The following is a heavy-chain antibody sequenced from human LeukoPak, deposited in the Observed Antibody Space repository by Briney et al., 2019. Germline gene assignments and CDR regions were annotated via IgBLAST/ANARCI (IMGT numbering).Heavy chain of an antibody. V-gene: IGHV1-2*02. CDR3: ARDAISRGIIDY. CDR2: INPDSGGT. CDR1: GYSFTGCY. Sequence: ASVKVSCKASGYSFTGCYVHWVRQAPGQGLEWMGWINPDSGGTNFAQKFQGRVTMTRDTSITTAYMELSRLTSDDTAVYYCARDAISRGIIDYWGQGTLVTVSS. D-gene: IGHD3-10*01. J-gene: IGHJ4*02.